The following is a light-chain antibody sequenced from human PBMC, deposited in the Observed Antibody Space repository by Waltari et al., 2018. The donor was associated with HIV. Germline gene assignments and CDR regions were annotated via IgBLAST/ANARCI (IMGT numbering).Light chain of an antibody. CDR1: QSVTSSY. V-gene: IGKV3-20*01. Sequence: DIVLTQSPGTLSLSPGERAPLSCRASQSVTSSYLGWYQQKVGQPPRLLIYGASSRARGIPDRFSGSGSGTNFTLTISRLEPEDFAVYYCQQYGSSLGTFGQGTKLEIK. CDR3: QQYGSSLGT. J-gene: IGKJ2*01. CDR2: GAS.